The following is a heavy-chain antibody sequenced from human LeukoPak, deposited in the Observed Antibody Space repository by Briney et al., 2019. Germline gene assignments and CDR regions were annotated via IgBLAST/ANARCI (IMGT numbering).Heavy chain of an antibody. Sequence: SETLSLTCTVSGGSISSYYWSWIRHPPGKGLEWIGYIYTSGSTNYNPSLKSRVTISVDPSKNQFSLKLSSVTAADTAVYYCARRYVSWFDPWGQGTLVTVSS. V-gene: IGHV4-4*09. CDR1: GGSISSYY. CDR3: ARRYVSWFDP. CDR2: IYTSGST. D-gene: IGHD3-10*02. J-gene: IGHJ5*02.